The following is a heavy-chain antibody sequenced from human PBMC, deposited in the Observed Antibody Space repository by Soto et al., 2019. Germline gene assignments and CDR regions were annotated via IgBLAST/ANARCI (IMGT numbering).Heavy chain of an antibody. CDR1: GYMFTGYW. V-gene: IGHV5-10-1*01. Sequence: PGESLKISFTGSGYMFTGYWISWVRQMPGKGLEWMWSIDPSDSYTKYSPSFPGNVTISADKSISTAYLQWSSLKASDTDMYYCENQRAVRAYYYYGMDVWGQGTTVTVCS. J-gene: IGHJ6*02. D-gene: IGHD3-10*01. CDR2: IDPSDSYT. CDR3: ENQRAVRAYYYYGMDV.